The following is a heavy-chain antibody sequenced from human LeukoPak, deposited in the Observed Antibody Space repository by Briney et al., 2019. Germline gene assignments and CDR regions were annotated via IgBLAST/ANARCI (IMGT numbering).Heavy chain of an antibody. CDR3: ARVYCGGDCYHPPDDY. CDR2: ISSSSSYI. Sequence: GGSLRLSCAASGFTFSSYSMNWVRQAPGKGLEWVSSISSSSSYIYYADSVKGRFTISRDNAKNSLYLQMNSLRAEDTAVYYCARVYCGGDCYHPPDDYWGQGTLVTVSS. D-gene: IGHD2-21*02. V-gene: IGHV3-21*01. J-gene: IGHJ4*02. CDR1: GFTFSSYS.